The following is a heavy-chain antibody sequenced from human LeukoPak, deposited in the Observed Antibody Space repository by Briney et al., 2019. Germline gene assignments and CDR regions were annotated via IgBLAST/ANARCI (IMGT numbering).Heavy chain of an antibody. J-gene: IGHJ4*02. CDR2: IYYSGST. V-gene: IGHV4-59*08. CDR1: GGSISSYY. D-gene: IGHD6-13*01. Sequence: PSETLSLTCTVSGGSISSYYWSWIRQPPGKGLEWIGYIYYSGSTNYNPSLKSRVTISVDTSKNRFSLKLSSVTAADTAVYYCARRIAAAGTALFDYWGQGTLVTVSS. CDR3: ARRIAAAGTALFDY.